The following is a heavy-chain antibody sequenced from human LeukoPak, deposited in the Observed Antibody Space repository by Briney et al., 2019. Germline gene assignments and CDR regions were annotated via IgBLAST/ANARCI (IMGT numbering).Heavy chain of an antibody. D-gene: IGHD5-12*01. J-gene: IGHJ4*02. Sequence: GGSLRLSCAASGFTVSSNYMNWVRQAPGKGLEWVSYISSSSSTIYYADSVKGRFTISRDNAKNSLYLQMNSLRAEDTAVYYCARVGGYDAFDYWGQGTLVTVSS. CDR3: ARVGGYDAFDY. CDR2: ISSSSSTI. CDR1: GFTVSSNY. V-gene: IGHV3-48*01.